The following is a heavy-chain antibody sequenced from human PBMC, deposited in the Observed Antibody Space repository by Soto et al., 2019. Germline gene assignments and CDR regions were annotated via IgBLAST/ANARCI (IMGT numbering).Heavy chain of an antibody. CDR3: AKDYFGRLWPGGYFDY. Sequence: GRSLRLSCAASGFTFSSYGMHWVRQAPGKGLEWVAVISYDGSNKYYADSVKGRFTISRDNSKNTLYLQMNSLRAEDTAVYYCAKDYFGRLWPGGYFDYWGQGTLVTGSS. V-gene: IGHV3-30*18. CDR1: GFTFSSYG. J-gene: IGHJ4*02. D-gene: IGHD5-18*01. CDR2: ISYDGSNK.